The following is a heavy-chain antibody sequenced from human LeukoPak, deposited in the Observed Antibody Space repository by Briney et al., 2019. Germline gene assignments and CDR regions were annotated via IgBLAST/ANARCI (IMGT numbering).Heavy chain of an antibody. CDR3: ARESMYYYGSGSYYKGGYYFDY. J-gene: IGHJ4*02. CDR2: ISAYNGNT. Sequence: ASVKVSCKASGYTFTSYGISWVRQAPGQGLEWMGWISAYNGNTNYAQKLQGRVTMTTDTSTSTAYMELRSLRSDDTAVYYCARESMYYYGSGSYYKGGYYFDYWGQGTLVTVSS. V-gene: IGHV1-18*04. CDR1: GYTFTSYG. D-gene: IGHD3-10*01.